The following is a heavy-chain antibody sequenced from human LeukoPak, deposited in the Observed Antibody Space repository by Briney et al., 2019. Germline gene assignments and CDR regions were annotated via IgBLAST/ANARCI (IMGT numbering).Heavy chain of an antibody. D-gene: IGHD1-1*01. Sequence: GGSLRLSCAASGFTFSVYPMNWVRQAPGKGLEWLSNIRDSGAEMYYADSVKGRFTITRDNANNSLYLQMDGLRVEDTAVYCCARDHNWAFDFWAQGTLVTVSS. V-gene: IGHV3-48*01. J-gene: IGHJ4*02. CDR3: ARDHNWAFDF. CDR1: GFTFSVYP. CDR2: IRDSGAEM.